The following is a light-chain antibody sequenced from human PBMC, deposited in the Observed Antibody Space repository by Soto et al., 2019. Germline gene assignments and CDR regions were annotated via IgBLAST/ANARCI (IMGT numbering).Light chain of an antibody. J-gene: IGLJ1*01. CDR3: AAWDDSLNAL. Sequence: QSVLTQPPSASGTPGQTVTISCSGSSSNIGDNPVNWYQQLPGAAPKLLIYINDQRPSGVPDQFSGSKSGTSASLAISGLQPEDEADYYCAAWDDSLNALFGTGTKLTVL. CDR1: SSNIGDNP. V-gene: IGLV1-44*01. CDR2: IND.